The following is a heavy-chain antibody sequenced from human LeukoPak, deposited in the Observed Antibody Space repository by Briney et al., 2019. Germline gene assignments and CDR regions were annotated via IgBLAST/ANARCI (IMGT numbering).Heavy chain of an antibody. CDR3: AKGWDFGDY. V-gene: IGHV3-30*18. Sequence: GGSLRLSCAASGFTFSSYGMHWVRQAPGKGLEWVAVISYDGSNKYYADSVKGRFTISRDNSKSTLYLQMNSLRAEDTAVYYCAKGWDFGDYWGQGTLVTVSS. CDR2: ISYDGSNK. J-gene: IGHJ4*02. D-gene: IGHD1-26*01. CDR1: GFTFSSYG.